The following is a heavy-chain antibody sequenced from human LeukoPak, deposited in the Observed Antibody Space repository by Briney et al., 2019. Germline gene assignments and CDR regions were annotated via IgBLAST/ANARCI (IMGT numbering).Heavy chain of an antibody. CDR2: ITHSGRT. CDR1: GGSFSGHY. Sequence: PSETLSLTCAVYGGSFSGHYWSWIRQPPGKGLEWIGEITHSGRTNYNPSLESRVAISIDTSKNQFSQMLNSVTAAHTAVYYCAGGGSAPMVVVYWGEGTLVTVSA. V-gene: IGHV4-34*01. D-gene: IGHD2-15*01. CDR3: AGGGSAPMVVVY. J-gene: IGHJ4*02.